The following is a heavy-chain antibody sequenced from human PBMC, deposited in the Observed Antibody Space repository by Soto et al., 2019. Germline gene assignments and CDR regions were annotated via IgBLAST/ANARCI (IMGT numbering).Heavy chain of an antibody. CDR3: ARDEYDFWSGDAYYGMDV. CDR1: GYTFTGYY. J-gene: IGHJ6*02. V-gene: IGHV1-2*02. D-gene: IGHD3-3*01. CDR2: INPNSGGT. Sequence: AALKVSCKASGYTFTGYYMHWVRQAPGQGLEWMGWINPNSGGTNYAQKFQGRVTMTRDTSISTAYMELSRLRSDDTAVYYCARDEYDFWSGDAYYGMDVWGQGTTVTVSS.